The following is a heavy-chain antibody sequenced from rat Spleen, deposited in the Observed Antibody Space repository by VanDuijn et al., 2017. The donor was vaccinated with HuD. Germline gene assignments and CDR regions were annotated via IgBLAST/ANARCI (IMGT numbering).Heavy chain of an antibody. CDR1: GLTFNNYW. Sequence: EVQLVESGGGLVQPGSSLKLSCVASGLTFNNYWMTWIRQAPGKGLEWIASISPSGGSTYYRDSVKGRFTISRDNAKSTLYLQMDSLRSEDTATYYCATASMDAWGQGASVTVSS. CDR2: ISPSGGST. V-gene: IGHV5-31*01. J-gene: IGHJ4*01. CDR3: ATASMDA.